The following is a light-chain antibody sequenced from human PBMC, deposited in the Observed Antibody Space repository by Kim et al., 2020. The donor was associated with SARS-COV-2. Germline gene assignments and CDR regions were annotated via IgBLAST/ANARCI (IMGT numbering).Light chain of an antibody. V-gene: IGLV2-14*03. J-gene: IGLJ3*02. Sequence: SITISCTGTSSDVGGYNYVSWYQQHPGKAPKLMIYDVSNRPSGVSNRFSGSKSGNTASLTISGLQAEDDADYYCSSYTSSSTLDWVFGGGTKLTVL. CDR3: SSYTSSSTLDWV. CDR2: DVS. CDR1: SSDVGGYNY.